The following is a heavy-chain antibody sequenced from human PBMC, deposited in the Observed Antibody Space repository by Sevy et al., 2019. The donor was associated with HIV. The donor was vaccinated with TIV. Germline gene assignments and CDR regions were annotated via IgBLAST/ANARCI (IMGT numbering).Heavy chain of an antibody. Sequence: GGSLRLSCAASGFTFSNAWMSWVRQAPGKGLEWVGRIKSKTDGGTTDYAAPVKGRFTISRNESKNTLYLQMNSLKTEDTAMYYCTTEQRTGYCSGGSCYEAGWFDPWGQGTLVTVSS. CDR3: TTEQRTGYCSGGSCYEAGWFDP. D-gene: IGHD2-15*01. CDR1: GFTFSNAW. CDR2: IKSKTDGGTT. V-gene: IGHV3-15*01. J-gene: IGHJ5*02.